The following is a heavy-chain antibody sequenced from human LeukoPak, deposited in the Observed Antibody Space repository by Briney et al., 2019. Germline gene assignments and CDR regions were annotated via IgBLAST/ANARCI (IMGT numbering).Heavy chain of an antibody. Sequence: GASVKVSCKASGYTFTSYGISWVRQAPGQGLEWMGWISAYNGNTNYAQKLQGRVTMTTDTSTSTAYMELRSLRSDDTAVYYCARARITMVRGVILGYYYYGMDVWGQGTTVTVSS. CDR1: GYTFTSYG. J-gene: IGHJ6*02. CDR2: ISAYNGNT. CDR3: ARARITMVRGVILGYYYYGMDV. D-gene: IGHD3-10*01. V-gene: IGHV1-18*01.